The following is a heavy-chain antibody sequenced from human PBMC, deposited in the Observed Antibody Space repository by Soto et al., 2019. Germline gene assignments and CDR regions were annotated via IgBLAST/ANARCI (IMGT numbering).Heavy chain of an antibody. D-gene: IGHD6-13*01. CDR1: GFTFSSYG. CDR3: AKELGGSSYYYYYYGMDV. Sequence: GGSLRLSCAASGFTFSSYGMHWVRQAPGKGLEWVAVISYDGSNKYYADSVKGRFTISRDNSKNTLYLQMNSLRAEDTAAYYCAKELGGSSYYYYYYGMDVWGQGTTVTVSS. J-gene: IGHJ6*02. CDR2: ISYDGSNK. V-gene: IGHV3-30*18.